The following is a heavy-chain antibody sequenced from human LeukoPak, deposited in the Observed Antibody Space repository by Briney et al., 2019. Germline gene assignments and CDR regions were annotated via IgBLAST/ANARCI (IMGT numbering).Heavy chain of an antibody. CDR2: ISGSGVST. V-gene: IGHV3-23*01. J-gene: IGHJ4*02. D-gene: IGHD4-17*01. CDR3: ARETGSAVGSTDFDY. Sequence: GGSLRLSCAASGFTFSSYAMSWVRQAPGKGLEWVSAISGSGVSTYYADSVKGRFTISRDNSKNTLYLQMNSLRAEDTAVYYCARETGSAVGSTDFDYWGQGTLVTVSS. CDR1: GFTFSSYA.